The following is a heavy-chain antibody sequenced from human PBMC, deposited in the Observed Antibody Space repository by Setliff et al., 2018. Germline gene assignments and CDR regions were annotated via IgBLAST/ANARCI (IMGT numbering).Heavy chain of an antibody. D-gene: IGHD1-26*01. CDR2: IYHSGST. J-gene: IGHJ3*01. V-gene: IGHV4-34*01. Sequence: SETLSLTCAVYGGSFSTYYWIWIRQPPGEGLEWIGEIYHSGSTYYNPSLKSRVTISVETSKNQFSLKLTSVTAAATAVYFWSRGRVGATPEATFDVWGRGTMVTVSS. CDR1: GGSFSTYY. CDR3: SRGRVGATPEATFDV.